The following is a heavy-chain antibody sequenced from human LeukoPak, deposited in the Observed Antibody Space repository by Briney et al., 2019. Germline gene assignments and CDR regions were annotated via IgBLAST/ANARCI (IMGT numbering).Heavy chain of an antibody. CDR1: GDSVSSNSAA. Sequence: SQTLSLTCAISGDSVSSNSAAWNWIRQSPSRGLEWLGRTYYRSRWYNDYAVSVKSRITVNPDTSKNQFSLQLNSVTPEDTAVYYCASSITAAGSPGYWGQGTLVTVSS. V-gene: IGHV6-1*01. CDR3: ASSITAAGSPGY. J-gene: IGHJ4*02. CDR2: TYYRSRWYN. D-gene: IGHD6-13*01.